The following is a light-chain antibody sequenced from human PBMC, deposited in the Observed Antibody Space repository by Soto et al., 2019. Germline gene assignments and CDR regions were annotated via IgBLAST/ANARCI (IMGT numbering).Light chain of an antibody. CDR1: SSDVGGYNF. V-gene: IGLV2-8*01. CDR3: SSFGGGNKVL. J-gene: IGLJ3*02. CDR2: EVD. Sequence: QSALTQPPSASGSPGQSVTISCTGTSSDVGGYNFVSWYQQHPGKVPKSVIYEVDKRPSGVPDRFSGSKSGNTASLTVSGHQAEDEADYYCSSFGGGNKVLFGGGTQLTVL.